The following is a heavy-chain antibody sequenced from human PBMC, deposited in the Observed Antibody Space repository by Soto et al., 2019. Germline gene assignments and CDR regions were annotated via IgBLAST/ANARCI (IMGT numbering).Heavy chain of an antibody. CDR2: INHSGST. CDR3: ARGPLLLWFGELVMVNYGMDV. D-gene: IGHD3-10*01. Sequence: QVQLQQWGAGLLKPSETLSLTCAVYGGSFSGYYWSWIRQPPGKGLEWIGEINHSGSTNYNPSLTSRVTISVDTSKNQFSLKLSSVTAADTAVYYCARGPLLLWFGELVMVNYGMDVWGQGTTVTVSS. J-gene: IGHJ6*02. V-gene: IGHV4-34*01. CDR1: GGSFSGYY.